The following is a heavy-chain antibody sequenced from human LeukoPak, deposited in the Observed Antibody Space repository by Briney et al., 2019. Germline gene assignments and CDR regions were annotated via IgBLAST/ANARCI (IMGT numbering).Heavy chain of an antibody. J-gene: IGHJ6*03. CDR1: GYTFTGYY. D-gene: IGHD2-15*01. Sequence: ASVKVSCKASGYTFTGYYMHWLRQAPGQGLEWMGRINPNSGGTNYAQKFQGRVTITRDTSISTAYMELSRLRSDDTAVYYCARGDSVVVAAPHYYYYYMDVWGKGTTVTVSS. V-gene: IGHV1-2*06. CDR2: INPNSGGT. CDR3: ARGDSVVVAAPHYYYYYMDV.